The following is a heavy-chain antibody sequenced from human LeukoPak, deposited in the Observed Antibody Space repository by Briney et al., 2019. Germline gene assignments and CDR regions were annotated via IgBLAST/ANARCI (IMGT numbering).Heavy chain of an antibody. CDR1: GFTFSSYA. CDR3: AKDPSRWFGELSLGRLSDY. V-gene: IGHV3-23*01. D-gene: IGHD3-10*01. J-gene: IGHJ4*02. Sequence: PGGSLRLSCAASGFTFSSYAMSWVRQAPGKGLEWVSAISGSGGSTYYADSVKGRFTISRDNSKNTLYLQMNSLRAEDTAVYYCAKDPSRWFGELSLGRLSDYWGQGTLVTVSS. CDR2: ISGSGGST.